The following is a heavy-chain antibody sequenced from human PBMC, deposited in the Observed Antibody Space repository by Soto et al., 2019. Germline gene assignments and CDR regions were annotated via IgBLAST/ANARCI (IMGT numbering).Heavy chain of an antibody. D-gene: IGHD6-6*01. V-gene: IGHV3-30*18. Sequence: GGSLRLSCAASGFTFSSYGMHWVRQAPGKGLEWVAVISYDGSNKYYADSVKGRFTISRDNSKNTLYLQMNSLRAEDTAVYYCAKEVLAYSSSSYYYYYGMDVWGQGTTVTVSS. CDR1: GFTFSSYG. J-gene: IGHJ6*02. CDR3: AKEVLAYSSSSYYYYYGMDV. CDR2: ISYDGSNK.